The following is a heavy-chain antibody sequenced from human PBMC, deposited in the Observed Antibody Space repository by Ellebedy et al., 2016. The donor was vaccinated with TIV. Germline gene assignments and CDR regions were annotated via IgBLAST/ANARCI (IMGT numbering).Heavy chain of an antibody. V-gene: IGHV4-59*01. CDR2: IYYSGST. CDR1: GGSFSGYY. CDR3: ASHYYGSGSYYPQGDAFDI. D-gene: IGHD3-10*01. J-gene: IGHJ3*02. Sequence: SQTLSLTCAVYGGSFSGYYWSWIRQPPGKGLEWIGYIYYSGSTNYNPSLKSRVTISVDTSKNQFSLKLSSVTAADTAVYYCASHYYGSGSYYPQGDAFDIWGQGTMVTVSS.